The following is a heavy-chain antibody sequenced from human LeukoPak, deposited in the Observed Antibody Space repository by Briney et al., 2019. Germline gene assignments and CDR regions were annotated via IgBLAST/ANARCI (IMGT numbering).Heavy chain of an antibody. V-gene: IGHV4-34*01. J-gene: IGHJ4*02. D-gene: IGHD4-17*01. CDR2: INHSGST. Sequence: SETLSLTCAVYGGSFSGYYWSWIRQPPGKGLEWIGEINHSGSTNYNPSLKSRVTISVDTSKNQFSLKLSSVTAADTAVYYCARLDYGDYSEFDYWGQGTLVTVSS. CDR3: ARLDYGDYSEFDY. CDR1: GGSFSGYY.